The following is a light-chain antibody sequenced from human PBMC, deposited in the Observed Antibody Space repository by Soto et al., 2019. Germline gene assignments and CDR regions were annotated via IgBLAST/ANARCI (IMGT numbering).Light chain of an antibody. CDR1: SSDVGRYNL. V-gene: IGLV2-23*02. J-gene: IGLJ2*01. CDR3: CSYAGSDTFVL. Sequence: QSALTQPASVSGSPGQSITISCTGTSSDVGRYNLVSWYQQHPGKAPKLIIYEVDKRPSGDSYRFSGSKSGNTASLTISGLQAEEEADYYCCSYAGSDTFVLFGGGTKVTVL. CDR2: EVD.